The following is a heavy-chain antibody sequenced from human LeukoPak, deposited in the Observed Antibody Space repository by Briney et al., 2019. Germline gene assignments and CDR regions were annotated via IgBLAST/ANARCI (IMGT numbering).Heavy chain of an antibody. D-gene: IGHD6-13*01. CDR2: IHHSGST. CDR1: GGSFSGYY. J-gene: IGHJ5*02. CDR3: VRHFHGSGYVVDL. V-gene: IGHV4-34*01. Sequence: SETLSLTCAVYGGSFSGYYWSWIRQPPGKGLEWIGEIHHSGSTNYSPSLKSRVTISVDTTKNQFSLKLTSVTAADTAVYFCVRHFHGSGYVVDLWGQGTLVTVSS.